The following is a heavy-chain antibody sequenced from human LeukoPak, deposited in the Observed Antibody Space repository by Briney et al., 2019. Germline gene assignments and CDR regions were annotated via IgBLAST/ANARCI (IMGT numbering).Heavy chain of an antibody. CDR3: ATIKRGNIFGYFDF. CDR1: GASMNTHY. Sequence: SETLSLTCAVSGASMNTHYWSWIRQPPGKGLEWIGYMLDTVTTKDNPSLKSRFTLSADTSKNQFSLRLTSVTSADTAVYYCATIKRGNIFGYFDFWGQGIPVTVSS. J-gene: IGHJ4*02. D-gene: IGHD5-18*01. CDR2: MLDTVTT. V-gene: IGHV4-59*11.